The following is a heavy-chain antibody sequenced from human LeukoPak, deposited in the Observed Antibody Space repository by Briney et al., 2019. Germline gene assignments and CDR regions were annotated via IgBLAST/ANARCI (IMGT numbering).Heavy chain of an antibody. CDR3: AREGDYGSYFDN. D-gene: IGHD4-17*01. CDR1: GGSISSSSYY. Sequence: PSETLSLTCTVSGGSISSSSYYWGWIRQPPGKGLEWIGSIYYSGSTYYNPSLKSRVTISVDTSKNQFSLKLSSVTAADTAVYYCAREGDYGSYFDNWGQGTLVTVSS. V-gene: IGHV4-39*07. J-gene: IGHJ4*02. CDR2: IYYSGST.